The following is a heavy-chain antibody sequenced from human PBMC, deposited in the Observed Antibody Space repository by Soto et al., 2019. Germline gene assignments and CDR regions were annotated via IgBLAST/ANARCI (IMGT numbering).Heavy chain of an antibody. D-gene: IGHD2-15*01. CDR2: ISSSSSYI. CDR1: GFTFSSYS. Sequence: PGGSLRLSCAASGFTFSSYSMNWVRQAPGKGLGWVSSISSSSSYIYYADSVKGRFTISRDNAKNSLYLQMNSLRAEDTAVYYCARDPPELLSTAYDYWGQGALVTVSS. CDR3: ARDPPELLSTAYDY. V-gene: IGHV3-21*01. J-gene: IGHJ4*02.